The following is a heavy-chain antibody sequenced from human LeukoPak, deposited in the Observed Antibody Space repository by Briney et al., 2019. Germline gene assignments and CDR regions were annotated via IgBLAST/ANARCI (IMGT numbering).Heavy chain of an antibody. V-gene: IGHV3-23*01. D-gene: IGHD3-22*01. J-gene: IGHJ4*02. Sequence: GGSLRLSCAVSGFSFSNYAMNWVRQAPGKGLEWVSAIRGSGSSTNYADSVKGRLTISRDNFKNTLYLQMNSLRAEDTAVYYCAKVRGQDYYDSSAAYYFDYWGQGTLVTVST. CDR2: IRGSGSST. CDR3: AKVRGQDYYDSSAAYYFDY. CDR1: GFSFSNYA.